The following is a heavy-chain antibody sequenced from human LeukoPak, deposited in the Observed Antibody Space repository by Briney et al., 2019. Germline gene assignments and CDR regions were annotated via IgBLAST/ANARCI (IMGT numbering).Heavy chain of an antibody. V-gene: IGHV1-69*01. D-gene: IGHD3-22*01. Sequence: AASVRVSCKASGGTFSSYAISWVRQAPGQGLEWMGGIIPIFGTANYAQKFQGRVTITADESTSTAYMELSSLRSEDTAVYYCARGLDYYYYYMGVWGKGTTVTISS. CDR2: IIPIFGTA. J-gene: IGHJ6*03. CDR1: GGTFSSYA. CDR3: ARGLDYYYYYMGV.